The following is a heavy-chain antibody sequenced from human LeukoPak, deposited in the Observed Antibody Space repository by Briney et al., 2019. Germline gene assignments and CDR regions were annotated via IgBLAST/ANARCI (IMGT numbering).Heavy chain of an antibody. Sequence: SETLSLTCTVSGYSISSGYYWGWIRQPPGKGLEWIGNIYPSGTTYYNPSLKSRVTISVDTSKNQFSLKLSSVTAADTAVYYCARDRGSLSTIFGVVIASAFDIWGQGTMVTVSS. D-gene: IGHD3-3*01. J-gene: IGHJ3*02. V-gene: IGHV4-38-2*02. CDR3: ARDRGSLSTIFGVVIASAFDI. CDR2: IYPSGTT. CDR1: GYSISSGYY.